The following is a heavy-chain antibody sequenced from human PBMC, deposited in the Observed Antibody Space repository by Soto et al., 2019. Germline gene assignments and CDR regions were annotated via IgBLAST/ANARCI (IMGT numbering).Heavy chain of an antibody. J-gene: IGHJ4*02. Sequence: AAVKVSFKASGYTFTSYGISWVRQAPGQGLEWMGWISAYNGNTNYAQKLQGRVTMTTDTSTSTAYMELRSLRSDAPAVYYCARSLGGYTARAFDYWGQGTLGTATS. D-gene: IGHD5-18*01. CDR3: ARSLGGYTARAFDY. CDR1: GYTFTSYG. CDR2: ISAYNGNT. V-gene: IGHV1-18*01.